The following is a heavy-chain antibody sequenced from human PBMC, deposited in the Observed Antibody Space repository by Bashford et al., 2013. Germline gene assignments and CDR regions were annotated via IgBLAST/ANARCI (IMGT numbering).Heavy chain of an antibody. J-gene: IGHJ4*02. D-gene: IGHD4-23*01. CDR1: GFTFSSYA. CDR3: AKVGIYGGWSSVARYYFDY. CDR2: ISYDGSNK. Sequence: GSLRLSCAASGFTFSSYAMHWVRQAPGKGLEWVAVISYDGSNKYYADSVKGRFTISRDNSKNTLYLQMNSLRAEDTAVYYCAKVGIYGGWSSVARYYFDYWGQGTLVTVSS. V-gene: IGHV3-30-3*01.